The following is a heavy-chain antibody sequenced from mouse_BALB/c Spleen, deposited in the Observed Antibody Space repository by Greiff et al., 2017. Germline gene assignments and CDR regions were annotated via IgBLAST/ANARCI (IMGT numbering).Heavy chain of an antibody. CDR3: AREGLGITTNFDY. CDR2: ISSGGSYT. J-gene: IGHJ2*01. D-gene: IGHD2-4*01. Sequence: EVKLMESGGDLVKPGGSLKLSCAASGFTFSSYGMSWVRQTPDKRLEWVATISSGGSYTYYPDSVKGRFTISRDNAKNTLYLQMSSLKSEDTAMYYCAREGLGITTNFDYWGQGTTLTVSS. CDR1: GFTFSSYG. V-gene: IGHV5-6*01.